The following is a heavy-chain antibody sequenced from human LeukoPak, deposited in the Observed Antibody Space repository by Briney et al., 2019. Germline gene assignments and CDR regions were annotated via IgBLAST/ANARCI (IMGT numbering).Heavy chain of an antibody. V-gene: IGHV4-38-2*02. J-gene: IGHJ4*02. CDR1: GSSISSGYY. Sequence: SETLSLTCTVSGSSISSGYYWGWIRQPPGKGLEWIGSIYHSGSTYYNPSLKSRVTISVDTSKNQFSLKLSSVTAADTAVYYCARDDVYFDYWGQGTLVTVSS. CDR3: ARDDVYFDY. CDR2: IYHSGST.